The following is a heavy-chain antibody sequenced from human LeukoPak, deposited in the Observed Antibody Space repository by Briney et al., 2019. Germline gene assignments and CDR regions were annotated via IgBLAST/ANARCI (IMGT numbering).Heavy chain of an antibody. CDR2: ISSNGNTK. V-gene: IGHV3-30*04. CDR3: VRDLTSGARFDF. Sequence: GGSLRLSCTTSGFTFTDYAFNWVRQTPGKGMEWVAIISSNGNTKSYADSLKGRFTISRDNFRASVFLEVSTLRPEDSGLYYCVRDLTSGARFDFWGQGTLVTVSA. CDR1: GFTFTDYA. J-gene: IGHJ4*02. D-gene: IGHD3-9*01.